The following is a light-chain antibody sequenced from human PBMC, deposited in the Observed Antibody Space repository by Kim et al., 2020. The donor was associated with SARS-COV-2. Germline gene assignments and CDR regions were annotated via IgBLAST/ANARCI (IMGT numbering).Light chain of an antibody. J-gene: IGKJ5*01. CDR1: ESVSSNY. CDR3: QQYATSPIT. V-gene: IGKV3-20*01. Sequence: SPGQSAPLSCVTSESVSSNYVAWYQQKPCQAPMLLIYVASSRATGIPDRFSGSGSGTDFTLTISRLEPEDFAVYYCQQYATSPITFGQGTRLEIK. CDR2: VAS.